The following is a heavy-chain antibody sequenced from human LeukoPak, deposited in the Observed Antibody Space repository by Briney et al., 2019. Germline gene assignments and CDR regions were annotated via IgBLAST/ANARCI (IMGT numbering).Heavy chain of an antibody. J-gene: IGHJ4*02. Sequence: SETLSLTCTVSGGSISSYYWSWLRQPPGKGLEWIGSVYDSGTTNHNPSLKSRVTISVDTSKNQFSLNPSSMTAADTAVYYCARSFCSSTMCYSYFDYWGQGTVVTVSS. CDR1: GGSISSYY. V-gene: IGHV4-59*08. D-gene: IGHD2-2*01. CDR2: VYDSGTT. CDR3: ARSFCSSTMCYSYFDY.